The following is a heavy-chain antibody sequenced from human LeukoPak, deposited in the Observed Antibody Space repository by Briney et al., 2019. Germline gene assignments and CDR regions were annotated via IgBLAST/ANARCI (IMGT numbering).Heavy chain of an antibody. J-gene: IGHJ4*02. CDR3: ARLDFRSGYPQY. CDR1: GFTFSDYW. Sequence: GGSLRLSCAASGFTFSDYWMSWVRQAPGKGLEWVANIKQDGSEKKYVDPVRDRFTISRDNAKNSLSLQMNSLRGEDTAVYYCARLDFRSGYPQYWGRGTLVTVSS. V-gene: IGHV3-7*01. D-gene: IGHD3-3*01. CDR2: IKQDGSEK.